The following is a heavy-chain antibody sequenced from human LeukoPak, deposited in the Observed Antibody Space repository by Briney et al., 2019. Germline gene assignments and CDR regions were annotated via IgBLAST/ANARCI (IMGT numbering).Heavy chain of an antibody. J-gene: IGHJ4*02. CDR2: INPNSGGT. D-gene: IGHD6-13*01. Sequence: GASVKVSCKASGYTFTGYYMHWVRQAPGQGLEWMGWINPNSGGTNYAQKFQGRVTMTRDTSISTAYMELSRLRSDDTAVYYCARAKPLIAAAGTLDYWGQGTLVTVSS. CDR1: GYTFTGYY. V-gene: IGHV1-2*02. CDR3: ARAKPLIAAAGTLDY.